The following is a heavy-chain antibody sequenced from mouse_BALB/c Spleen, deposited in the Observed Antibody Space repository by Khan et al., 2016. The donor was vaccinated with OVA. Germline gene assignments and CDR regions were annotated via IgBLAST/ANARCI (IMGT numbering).Heavy chain of an antibody. CDR3: ANHGSSSAWLTY. CDR2: INPSTGYT. D-gene: IGHD1-1*01. CDR1: GYTFTSYW. Sequence: QMQLEESGAELAKPGASVKMSCKASGYTFTSYWMHWVKQRPGQGLEWIGYINPSTGYTEYNQRFKDKATLTADKSSSTAYMQLSSLTSEESAVYYCANHGSSSAWLTYWGQRTLVTVSA. J-gene: IGHJ3*01. V-gene: IGHV1-7*01.